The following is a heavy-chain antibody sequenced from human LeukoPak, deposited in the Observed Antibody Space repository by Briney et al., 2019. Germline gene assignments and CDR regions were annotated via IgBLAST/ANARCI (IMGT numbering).Heavy chain of an antibody. CDR2: IYYSGST. D-gene: IGHD1-1*01. V-gene: IGHV4-39*02. CDR3: ARDPSSRRNY. Sequence: PSETLSLTCTVSGGSISSSSYYWGWIRQPPGKGLEWIGSIYYSGSTYYNPSLKSRVTISVDTSKNQFSLKLSSVTAADTAVYYCARDPSSRRNYWGQGTLVTVSS. J-gene: IGHJ4*02. CDR1: GGSISSSSYY.